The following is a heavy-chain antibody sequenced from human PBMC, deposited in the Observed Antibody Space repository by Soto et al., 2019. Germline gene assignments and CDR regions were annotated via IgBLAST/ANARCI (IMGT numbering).Heavy chain of an antibody. CDR3: ARESRYCSGGSCYLLPRLDY. D-gene: IGHD2-15*01. CDR1: GGTFSSYA. V-gene: IGHV1-69*13. CDR2: IIPIFGTA. Sequence: SVKVSCKASGGTFSSYAISWVRQAPGQGLEWMGGIIPIFGTANYAQKFQGRVTITADESTSTAYMELSSLRSEDTAVYYCARESRYCSGGSCYLLPRLDYWGQGTLVTVSS. J-gene: IGHJ4*02.